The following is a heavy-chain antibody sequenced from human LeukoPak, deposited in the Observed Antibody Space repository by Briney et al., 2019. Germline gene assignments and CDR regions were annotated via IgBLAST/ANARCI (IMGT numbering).Heavy chain of an antibody. CDR1: GGSISSYY. CDR2: IYYSGST. J-gene: IGHJ4*02. V-gene: IGHV4-59*12. Sequence: PSETLSLTCTVSGGSISSYYWSWIRQPPGKGLEWIGYIYYSGSTNYNPSLKSRVTISVDTSKNQFSLKLSSVTAADTAVYYCARGYKYCTNGVCPMAFDYWGQGTLVTVSS. CDR3: ARGYKYCTNGVCPMAFDY. D-gene: IGHD2-8*01.